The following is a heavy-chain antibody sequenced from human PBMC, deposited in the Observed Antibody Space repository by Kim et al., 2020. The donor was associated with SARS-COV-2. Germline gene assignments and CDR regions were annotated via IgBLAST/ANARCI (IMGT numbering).Heavy chain of an antibody. J-gene: IGHJ4*02. CDR1: GFTFSNYS. D-gene: IGHD2-21*01. V-gene: IGHV3-21*01. Sequence: GGSLRLSCAASGFTFSNYSMNWVRQAPGKGLEWVSSITSSSSYIYYADSVKGRFTISRDNAKNSLYLQMNSLRAEDTAVYYCSRSGYCGGDCYDLNFDYWGQGTLVTVSS. CDR3: SRSGYCGGDCYDLNFDY. CDR2: ITSSSSYI.